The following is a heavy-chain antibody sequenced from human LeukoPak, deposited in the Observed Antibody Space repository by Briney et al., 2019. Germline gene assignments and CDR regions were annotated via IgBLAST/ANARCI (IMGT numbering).Heavy chain of an antibody. D-gene: IGHD4-17*01. J-gene: IGHJ3*02. CDR3: ARDQQSYGDYDAFDI. CDR1: GFTFSDYY. Sequence: PGGSLRLSXAASGFTFSDYYMSWIRQAPGKGLEWVSYISSSGSTIYYADSVKGRFTISRDNAKNSLYLQMNSLRAEDTAVYYCARDQQSYGDYDAFDIWGQGTMVTVSS. V-gene: IGHV3-11*04. CDR2: ISSSGSTI.